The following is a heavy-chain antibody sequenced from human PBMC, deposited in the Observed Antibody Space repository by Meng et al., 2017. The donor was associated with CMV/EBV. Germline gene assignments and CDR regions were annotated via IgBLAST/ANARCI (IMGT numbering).Heavy chain of an antibody. J-gene: IGHJ6*02. CDR1: GYTFTSYG. CDR3: ARDMDYGMDI. CDR2: INVHDNYR. V-gene: IGHV1-18*01. Sequence: ASVKVSCKASGYTFTSYGISWVRQAPRQGLEWMGWINVHDNYRNYAQKFQGRVTLTTDTSTTTAYLELETLRSDDTAVYYCARDMDYGMDIWGQGATVTVSS. D-gene: IGHD2-2*03.